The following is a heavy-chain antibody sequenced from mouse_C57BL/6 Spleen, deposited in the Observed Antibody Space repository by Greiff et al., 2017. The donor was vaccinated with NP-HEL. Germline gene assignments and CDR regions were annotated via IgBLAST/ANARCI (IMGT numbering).Heavy chain of an antibody. CDR2: IYPRDGST. J-gene: IGHJ4*01. CDR3: ARSYYGSSYAMDY. D-gene: IGHD1-1*01. Sequence: VKLQESDAELVKPGASVKISCKVSGYTFTDHTIHWMKQRPEQGLEWIGYIYPRDGSTKYNEKFKGKATLTADKSSSTAYMQLNSLTSEDSAVYFCARSYYGSSYAMDYWGQGTSVTVSS. CDR1: GYTFTDHT. V-gene: IGHV1-78*01.